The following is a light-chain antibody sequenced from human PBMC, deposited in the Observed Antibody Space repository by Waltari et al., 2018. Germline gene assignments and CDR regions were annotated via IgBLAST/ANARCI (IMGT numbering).Light chain of an antibody. CDR1: QTISSTH. Sequence: EIVLTQSPGTLSLSPGARATLSCRASQTISSTHLAWYQHRPGQAPRLLMYAASTRATGIPDRFSGSGSGTDFTLTISRLEPEDSAVFYCHQYGSPPGTFGQGTKVEIK. V-gene: IGKV3-20*01. CDR2: AAS. J-gene: IGKJ1*01. CDR3: HQYGSPPGT.